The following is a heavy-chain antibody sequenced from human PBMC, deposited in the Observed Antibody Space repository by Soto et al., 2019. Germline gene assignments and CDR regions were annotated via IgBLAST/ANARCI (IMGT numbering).Heavy chain of an antibody. CDR1: AAALNSGNYY. J-gene: IGHJ5*02. Sequence: SETLSLTCSVCAAALNSGNYYWSWIRQVPGKGLEWIGHIYVTGAVDYNPSLWDRITISQDTSERQFSLNLRLVTAPDTALSYCERLSIPTKNYTSLDPWDQGTLIIVSS. D-gene: IGHD3-3*02. CDR2: IYVTGAV. CDR3: ERLSIPTKNYTSLDP. V-gene: IGHV4-31*02.